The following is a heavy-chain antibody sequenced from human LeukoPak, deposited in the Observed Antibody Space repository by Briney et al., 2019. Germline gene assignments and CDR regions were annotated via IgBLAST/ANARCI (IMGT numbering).Heavy chain of an antibody. CDR2: IYYSGST. Sequence: SQTLSLTCTVSGGSISSGDYYWSWIRQPPGKGLEWIGCIYYSGSTYYNPSLKSRVTISVDTSKNQFSLKLSSVTAADTAVYYCAREPYCSSTRCYGDWFDPWGQGTLVNVSS. CDR3: AREPYCSSTRCYGDWFDP. CDR1: GGSISSGDYY. D-gene: IGHD2-2*01. V-gene: IGHV4-30-4*01. J-gene: IGHJ5*02.